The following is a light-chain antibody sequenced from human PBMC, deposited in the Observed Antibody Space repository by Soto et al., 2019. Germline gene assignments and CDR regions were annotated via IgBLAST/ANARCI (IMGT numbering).Light chain of an antibody. J-gene: IGKJ5*01. Sequence: DIQMTQSPSSLSASVGDRVTITCRASQGISNNLAWYQQKPGKVPKLLIYAASTLQSGVPSRFSGSGSGTDFTLTISSLQPEDVATYYCQKYNSVHITFGEGTRLEIK. V-gene: IGKV1-27*01. CDR1: QGISNN. CDR2: AAS. CDR3: QKYNSVHIT.